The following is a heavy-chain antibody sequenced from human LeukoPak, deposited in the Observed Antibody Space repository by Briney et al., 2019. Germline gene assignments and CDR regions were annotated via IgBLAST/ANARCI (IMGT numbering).Heavy chain of an antibody. J-gene: IGHJ4*02. CDR2: ISDSGGAT. D-gene: IGHD2-15*01. CDR1: GFTFSNYA. Sequence: GGSLRLSCAASGFTFSNYAMSWVRQAPGKGAEWVSAISDSGGATNCADSVKGRFAISRDNSKNTLYLQMNSLRAEDTAVYYCAKRSCGGGSCNFDYWGQGTLVTVSS. V-gene: IGHV3-23*01. CDR3: AKRSCGGGSCNFDY.